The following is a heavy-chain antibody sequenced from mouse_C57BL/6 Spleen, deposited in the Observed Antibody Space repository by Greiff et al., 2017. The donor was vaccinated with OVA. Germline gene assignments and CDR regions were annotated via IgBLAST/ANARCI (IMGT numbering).Heavy chain of an antibody. D-gene: IGHD2-14*01. CDR1: GYTFTSYW. V-gene: IGHV1-64*01. Sequence: QVQLQQPGAELVKPGASVKLSCKASGYTFTSYWMHWVKQRPGQGLEWIGMIHPNSGSTNYNEKFKSKATLTVDKSSSTAYMQLSSLTSEDSAVYYCARREGTLGYYYAMDYWGQGTSVTVSA. CDR2: IHPNSGST. J-gene: IGHJ4*01. CDR3: ARREGTLGYYYAMDY.